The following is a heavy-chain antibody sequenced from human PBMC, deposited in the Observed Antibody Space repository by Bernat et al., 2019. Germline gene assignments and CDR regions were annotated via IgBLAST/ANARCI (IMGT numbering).Heavy chain of an antibody. CDR2: IYYSGST. Sequence: QVQLQESGPGLVKPSQTLSLTCTVSGGSISSGGYYWSWIRQHPGKGLEWIGYIYYSGSTYYNPSLKSRVTISVDTSKNQFSLKLSSVTAADTAVYYCARVGPKRGVYYYYYMDVWGKGTTVTVSS. J-gene: IGHJ6*03. V-gene: IGHV4-31*03. D-gene: IGHD3-16*01. CDR3: ARVGPKRGVYYYYYMDV. CDR1: GGSISSGGYY.